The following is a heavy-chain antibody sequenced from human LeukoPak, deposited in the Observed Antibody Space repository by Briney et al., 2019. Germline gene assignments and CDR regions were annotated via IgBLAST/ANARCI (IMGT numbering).Heavy chain of an antibody. Sequence: ASVKVSCKASGYTFTGYYMHWVRQAPGQGLEWMGWINPNSGGTNYAQKFQGRVTMTRDTSISTAYMGLSRLRSDDTAVYYCARAAGYSSGWYSVPFLDYWGQGTLVTVSS. V-gene: IGHV1-2*02. CDR2: INPNSGGT. CDR1: GYTFTGYY. J-gene: IGHJ4*02. D-gene: IGHD6-19*01. CDR3: ARAAGYSSGWYSVPFLDY.